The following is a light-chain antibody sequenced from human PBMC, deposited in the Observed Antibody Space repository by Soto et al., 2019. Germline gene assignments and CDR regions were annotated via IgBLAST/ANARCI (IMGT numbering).Light chain of an antibody. Sequence: EIVLTQSPGTLSLSPGERATLSCRASQSVSSSFLAWYQQKVGQAPRLLIYGASSRATGIPDRFSGSGSGTDFTLTISSLQPEDVATYYCQKYNSAPQTFGQGTKVEIK. CDR1: QSVSSSF. CDR3: QKYNSAPQT. J-gene: IGKJ1*01. V-gene: IGKV3-20*01. CDR2: GAS.